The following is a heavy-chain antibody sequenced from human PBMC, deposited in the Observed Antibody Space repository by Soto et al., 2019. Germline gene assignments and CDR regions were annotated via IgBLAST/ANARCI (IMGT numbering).Heavy chain of an antibody. D-gene: IGHD3-16*01. V-gene: IGHV4-30-2*01. CDR2: TYPDGNT. CDR3: ARGWQRGGWFDP. Sequence: PSETLSLTCTVSGGSISGGGYSWSWIRQPPGKDLEFIGYTYPDGNTYYNPSLKSRVTISVDRSKNHFSLRLSSVTAADTAVYYCARGWQRGGWFDPWGLGTLVTVSS. J-gene: IGHJ5*02. CDR1: GGSISGGGYS.